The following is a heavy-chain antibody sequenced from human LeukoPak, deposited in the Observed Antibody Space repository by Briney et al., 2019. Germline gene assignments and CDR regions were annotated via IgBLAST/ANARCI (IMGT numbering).Heavy chain of an antibody. V-gene: IGHV2-5*02. D-gene: IGHD1-14*01. CDR2: IYWDDDK. Sequence: GPTLVKPTQTLTLTCTFSGFSLSASGVGVAWIRQPPGKALEWLALIYWDDDKRYSPSLKSRLTITKDTSKNQVVLTMTNMDPVDTATYYCARGKGTGSFDYWGQGTLVTVSS. CDR3: ARGKGTGSFDY. CDR1: GFSLSASGVG. J-gene: IGHJ4*02.